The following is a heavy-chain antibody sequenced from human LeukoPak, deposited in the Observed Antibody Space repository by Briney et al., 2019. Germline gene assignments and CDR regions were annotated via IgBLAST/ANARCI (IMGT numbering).Heavy chain of an antibody. Sequence: GGSLRLSCAASGFTFNTFTMNWVRQAPGKGLEWVSSISSMSSYIYFADSVKGRFTISRDNSKNTLYLQMNSLRAEDTALYYCGSKWYCGGDCYYQIDFWGQGTLVTVSS. D-gene: IGHD2-21*02. V-gene: IGHV3-21*01. CDR2: ISSMSSYI. CDR1: GFTFNTFT. J-gene: IGHJ4*02. CDR3: GSKWYCGGDCYYQIDF.